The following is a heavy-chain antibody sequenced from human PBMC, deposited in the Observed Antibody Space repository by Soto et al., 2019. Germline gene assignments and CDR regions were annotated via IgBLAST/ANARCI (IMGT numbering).Heavy chain of an antibody. V-gene: IGHV4-31*03. D-gene: IGHD1-26*01. Sequence: SETLSLTCTVSGASIRSGAYYWSWIRQDPGKGLEWLGYIYDNGTTYYNPSLKSRVSISRDTSKNQFSLKMTSLTAADTAIYCCASGQVGATTWFDPWGQGTKVTVSS. CDR1: GASIRSGAYY. CDR2: IYDNGTT. J-gene: IGHJ5*02. CDR3: ASGQVGATTWFDP.